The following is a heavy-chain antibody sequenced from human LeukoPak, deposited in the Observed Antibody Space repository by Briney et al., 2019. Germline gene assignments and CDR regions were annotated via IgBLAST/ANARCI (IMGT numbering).Heavy chain of an antibody. V-gene: IGHV4-34*01. J-gene: IGHJ4*02. CDR3: ARGRRDYSSGWYYGLYYFDY. Sequence: PSETLSLTCAVYGGSFSGYYWSWIRQPPGKGLEWIGEINHSGSTNYNPSLKSRVTISVDTSKNQFSLKLSSVTAADTAVYYCARGRRDYSSGWYYGLYYFDYWGQGTLVTVSS. CDR2: INHSGST. D-gene: IGHD6-19*01. CDR1: GGSFSGYY.